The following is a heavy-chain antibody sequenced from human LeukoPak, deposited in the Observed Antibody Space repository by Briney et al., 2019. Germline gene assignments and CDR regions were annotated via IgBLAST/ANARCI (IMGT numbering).Heavy chain of an antibody. Sequence: ASVKVSCNASYYSFTRYAISWVRQAPGQGLEWMGWISAYSGKTSYAQNLQGRVTMTKDTSTTTAYMELRSLRSDDTAVYYCARGYSGYGPHDYWGQGTLVTVSS. J-gene: IGHJ4*02. CDR2: ISAYSGKT. CDR1: YYSFTRYA. CDR3: ARGYSGYGPHDY. V-gene: IGHV1-18*01. D-gene: IGHD5-12*01.